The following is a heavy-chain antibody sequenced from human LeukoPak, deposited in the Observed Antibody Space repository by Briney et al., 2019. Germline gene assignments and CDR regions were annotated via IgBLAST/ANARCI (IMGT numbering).Heavy chain of an antibody. CDR2: IYSGGST. D-gene: IGHD1-26*01. CDR1: GFTVSSNY. J-gene: IGHJ3*02. Sequence: GGSLRLSCAASGFTVSSNYMSWVRQAPGKGLEWVSVIYSGGSTYYADSVKGRFTISRDNSKNTLYLQMNSLRAEDTAVYYCAGIELLHAFDIWGQGTMVTVSS. V-gene: IGHV3-53*01. CDR3: AGIELLHAFDI.